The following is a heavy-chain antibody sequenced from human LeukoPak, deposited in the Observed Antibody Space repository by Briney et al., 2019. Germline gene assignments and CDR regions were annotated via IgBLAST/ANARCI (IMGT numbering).Heavy chain of an antibody. CDR1: GFTFSSYC. CDR2: IKQDGSEK. D-gene: IGHD6-19*01. V-gene: IGHV3-7*01. CDR3: ARDGDSRGWYGFDY. J-gene: IGHJ4*02. Sequence: GGSLRLSCAASGFTFSSYCMSWVRQAPGKGLEWVANIKQDGSEKYYVDSVKGRFTISRDNAKNSLYLQMNSLRAEDTAVYYCARDGDSRGWYGFDYWGQGTLVTVSS.